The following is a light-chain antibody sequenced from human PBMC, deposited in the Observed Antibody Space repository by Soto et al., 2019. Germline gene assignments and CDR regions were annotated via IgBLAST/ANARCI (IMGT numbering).Light chain of an antibody. V-gene: IGKV1-39*01. CDR1: QSISNY. Sequence: DIQMTQSPSSLSASVGDRVTITCRASQSISNYLNWYQQKPGKAPKLLIYAASSLQSGVPSRFSGSGSGTDFTLTISRLEPEDFAVYYCQQYGSSPWTFGQGTKVEIK. CDR2: AAS. J-gene: IGKJ1*01. CDR3: QQYGSSPWT.